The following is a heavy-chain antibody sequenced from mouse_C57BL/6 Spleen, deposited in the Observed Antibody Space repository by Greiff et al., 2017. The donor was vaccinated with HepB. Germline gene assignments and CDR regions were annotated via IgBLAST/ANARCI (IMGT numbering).Heavy chain of an antibody. D-gene: IGHD1-1*01. CDR3: AREATVRGVDY. Sequence: QVHVKQPGAELVKPGASVKLSCKASGYTFTSYWMHWVKQRPGQGLEWIGMIHPNSGSTNYNEKFKSKATLTVDKSSSTAYMQLSSLTSEDSAVYYCAREATVRGVDYWGQGTTLTVSS. J-gene: IGHJ2*01. V-gene: IGHV1-64*01. CDR2: IHPNSGST. CDR1: GYTFTSYW.